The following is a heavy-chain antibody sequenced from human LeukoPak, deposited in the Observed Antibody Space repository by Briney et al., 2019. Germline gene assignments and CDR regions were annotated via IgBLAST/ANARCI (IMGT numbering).Heavy chain of an antibody. V-gene: IGHV3-33*01. CDR1: GFTFSSYG. J-gene: IGHJ4*02. CDR2: IWYDGSNK. Sequence: GGSLRLSCAASGFTFSSYGMHWVRQASGKGLEWVAVIWYDGSNKYYADSVKGRFTISRDNSKNTLYLQMSSLRAEDTAVYYCARDEDGKLDYWGQGTLVTVSS. D-gene: IGHD5-24*01. CDR3: ARDEDGKLDY.